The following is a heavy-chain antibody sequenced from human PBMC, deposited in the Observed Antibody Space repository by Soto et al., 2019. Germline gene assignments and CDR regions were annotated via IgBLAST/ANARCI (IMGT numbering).Heavy chain of an antibody. CDR1: GDSISSGGSY. V-gene: IGHV4-31*03. Sequence: PSETLSLTCTVSGDSISSGGSYWNWIRQRPGKGLEWMGYIFYSGSFYYTPSLRGRVMMSADTSKNQFYLRLSSVTAADTAVYYCAKDHLVVAATPYYYYGMDVWGQGTTVTVSS. CDR2: IFYSGSF. D-gene: IGHD2-15*01. J-gene: IGHJ6*02. CDR3: AKDHLVVAATPYYYYGMDV.